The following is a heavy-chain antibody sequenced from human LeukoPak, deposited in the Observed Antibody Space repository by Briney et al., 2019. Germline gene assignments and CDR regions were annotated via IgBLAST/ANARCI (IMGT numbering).Heavy chain of an antibody. CDR2: INHSGST. CDR1: GGSFSGYY. V-gene: IGHV4-34*01. J-gene: IGHJ4*02. Sequence: SETLSLTCAVYGGSFSGYYWSWIRQPPGKGLEWIGEINHSGSTNYNPSLKSRVTISVDTSKNQFSLKLSSVTAADTAVYYCARASASNANDYWGQGTLVTVSS. D-gene: IGHD4-11*01. CDR3: ARASASNANDY.